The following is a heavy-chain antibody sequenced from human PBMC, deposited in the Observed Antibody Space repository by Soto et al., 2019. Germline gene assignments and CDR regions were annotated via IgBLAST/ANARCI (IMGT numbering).Heavy chain of an antibody. V-gene: IGHV1-2*02. D-gene: IGHD3-10*01. CDR1: GYTFTGYY. CDR3: ASYGSGSYYNAYYYGMDV. CDR2: INPNSGGT. Sequence: ASVKVSCKASGYTFTGYYMHWVRQAPGQGLEWMGWINPNSGGTNYAQKFQGRVTMTRDTSISTAYMELSRLRSDDTAVYYCASYGSGSYYNAYYYGMDVWGQGTTVTVSS. J-gene: IGHJ6*02.